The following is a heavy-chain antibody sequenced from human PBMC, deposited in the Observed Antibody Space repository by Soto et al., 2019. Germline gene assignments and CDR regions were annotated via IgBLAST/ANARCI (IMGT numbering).Heavy chain of an antibody. CDR2: IYHSGST. CDR1: GGSISSGGYY. D-gene: IGHD6-19*01. J-gene: IGHJ4*02. CDR3: ASAGGLGAVAADY. V-gene: IGHV4-30-2*01. Sequence: QLQLQESGSGLVKPSQTLSLTCAVSGGSISSGGYYWSWIRQPPGKGLEWIGYIYHSGSTYYNPSLKGRVTISVDSSKNQFSLQVSSVPAADTSVYYCASAGGLGAVAADYWGQGTRVTVSS.